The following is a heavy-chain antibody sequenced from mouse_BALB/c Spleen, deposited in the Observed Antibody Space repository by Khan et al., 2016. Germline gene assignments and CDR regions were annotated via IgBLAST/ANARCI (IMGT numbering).Heavy chain of an antibody. Sequence: QVQLQQSGAELARPGASVKLSCKASGYTFTSYWMQWVKQRPGQGLEWIGAIYPGDGDTRYTQKFKGKATLTVDKSSSTAYMQLSSLASEDSAVYYCASYYCSSYDYFDYWGQGTTLTVSS. V-gene: IGHV1-87*01. J-gene: IGHJ2*01. CDR2: IYPGDGDT. CDR1: GYTFTSYW. D-gene: IGHD1-1*01. CDR3: ASYYCSSYDYFDY.